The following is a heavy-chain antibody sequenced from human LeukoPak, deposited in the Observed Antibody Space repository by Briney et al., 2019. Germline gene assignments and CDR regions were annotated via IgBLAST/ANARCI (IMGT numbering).Heavy chain of an antibody. CDR2: IIPILGIA. D-gene: IGHD2/OR15-2a*01. J-gene: IGHJ6*02. V-gene: IGHV1-69*04. Sequence: ASVKVSCKASGGTFSSYAISWVRQAPGQGLEWMGRIIPILGIANYAQKFQGRVTITADKSTSTAYMELSSLRSEDTAVYYCAKYGSYYYYGMDVWGQWTTVTVSS. CDR3: AKYGSYYYYGMDV. CDR1: GGTFSSYA.